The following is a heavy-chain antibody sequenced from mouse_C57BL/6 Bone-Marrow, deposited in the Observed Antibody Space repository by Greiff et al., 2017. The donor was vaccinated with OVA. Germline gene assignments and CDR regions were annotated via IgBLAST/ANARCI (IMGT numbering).Heavy chain of an antibody. CDR2: IDPSDSET. CDR3: ARGGGYGNYVDY. V-gene: IGHV1-52*01. D-gene: IGHD2-1*01. CDR1: GYTFTSYW. Sequence: QVQLQQPGAELVRPGSSVTLSCKASGYTFTSYWMHWVQQRPIQGLEWIGNIDPSDSETHYTQKFTDKATLTVDKASSTAYMQLSSPTSEDSAFYDSARGGGYGNYVDYWGQGTTLTVSS. J-gene: IGHJ2*01.